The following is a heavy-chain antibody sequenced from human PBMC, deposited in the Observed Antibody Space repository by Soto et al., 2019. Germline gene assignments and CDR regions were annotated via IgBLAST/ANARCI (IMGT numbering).Heavy chain of an antibody. Sequence: QLQLQESGSGLVKPSQTLSLTCAVSGGSISSGGYSWSWIRQPPGKGLEWIGYIYHSGSTYYNPSRKSRVTISVDRSKNQFSLKLSSVTAADSAVYYCAGVRGPYCGGECYPPTPNWFDPGGQGTLVTVSS. J-gene: IGHJ5*02. CDR1: GGSISSGGYS. V-gene: IGHV4-30-2*01. CDR2: IYHSGST. CDR3: AGVRGPYCGGECYPPTPNWFDP. D-gene: IGHD2-21*01.